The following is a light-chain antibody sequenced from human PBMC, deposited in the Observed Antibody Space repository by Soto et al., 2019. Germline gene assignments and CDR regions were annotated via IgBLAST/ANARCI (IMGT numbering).Light chain of an antibody. V-gene: IGLV1-44*01. CDR1: SSNIGSNT. CDR2: SNN. CDR3: AAWDDILNGVV. Sequence: QSVLTQPPSASGTPGQRVTISCSGSSSNIGSNTVNWYQQLPGTAPKLLIYSNNQRPSGVPDRFSGSKSGTSASLAISGLPSEDEADYYCAAWDDILNGVVFGGGTKVTVL. J-gene: IGLJ2*01.